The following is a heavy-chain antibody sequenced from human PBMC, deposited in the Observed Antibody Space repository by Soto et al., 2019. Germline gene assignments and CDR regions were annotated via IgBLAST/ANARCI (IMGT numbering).Heavy chain of an antibody. CDR3: ARLRGSSSDFFDF. V-gene: IGHV4-4*07. Sequence: QVQLQESGPGLVKPSETLSLTCTVSGGSISTYYWNWIRQSAGKGLEWIGRIYISGSPNYNPSLKSRVTMSVDTSKNQFSVKLSSVTAADTAVYYCARLRGSSSDFFDFWGQGTLVTVSS. D-gene: IGHD6-6*01. J-gene: IGHJ4*02. CDR2: IYISGSP. CDR1: GGSISTYY.